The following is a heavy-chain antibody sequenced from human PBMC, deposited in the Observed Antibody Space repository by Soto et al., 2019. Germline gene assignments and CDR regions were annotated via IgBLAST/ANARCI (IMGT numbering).Heavy chain of an antibody. D-gene: IGHD3-22*01. CDR2: IIPIFGTA. CDR1: GGTFSSYA. CDR3: ARENAGYYYDSSGYYGGSWFDP. V-gene: IGHV1-69*01. Sequence: QVQLVQSGAEVKKPGSSVKVSCKASGGTFSSYAISWVRQAPGQGLEWMGGIIPIFGTANYAQKFKGRVTITADEPTSTAYMDLSRLRSEETAVYYCARENAGYYYDSSGYYGGSWFDPWGQGTLVTVSS. J-gene: IGHJ5*02.